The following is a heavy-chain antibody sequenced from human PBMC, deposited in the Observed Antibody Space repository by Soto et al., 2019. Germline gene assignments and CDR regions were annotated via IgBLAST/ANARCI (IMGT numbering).Heavy chain of an antibody. CDR2: ISYDGSNK. J-gene: IGHJ4*02. CDR3: ASPPPPVVITPQFDY. CDR1: GFTFSSYA. Sequence: GGSLRLSCAASGFTFSSYAMHWVRQAPGKGLEWVAVISYDGSNKCYADSVKGRFTISRDNSKNTLFLQMNSLRAEGTAVYYCASPPPPVVITPQFDYWGQGTLVTVSS. V-gene: IGHV3-30-3*01. D-gene: IGHD3-22*01.